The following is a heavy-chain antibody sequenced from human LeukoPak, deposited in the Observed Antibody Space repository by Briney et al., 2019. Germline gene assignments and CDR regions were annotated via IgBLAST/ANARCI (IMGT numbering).Heavy chain of an antibody. Sequence: SETLSLTCTVSGGSISSSSYSWGWIRQPPGKGLEWIGSIYYSGSTFYNPSLKTRVTTSVATSKNQFSLKLSSVTAADTAVYYCASTTGQLAKNWFDPWGQGTLVTVSS. CDR3: ASTTGQLAKNWFDP. CDR1: GGSISSSSYS. J-gene: IGHJ5*02. V-gene: IGHV4-39*07. CDR2: IYYSGST. D-gene: IGHD6-13*01.